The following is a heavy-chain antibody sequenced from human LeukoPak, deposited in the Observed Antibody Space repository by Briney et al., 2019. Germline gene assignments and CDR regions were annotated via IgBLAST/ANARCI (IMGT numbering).Heavy chain of an antibody. CDR2: IYNSGST. D-gene: IGHD1-26*01. V-gene: IGHV4-59*12. CDR3: ARVCGSYHPYDAFDI. CDR1: GGSISSYY. Sequence: SETLSLTCTASGGSISSYYWNWIRQPPGKGLEWIGYIYNSGSTNYNPSLKSRVTISVDTSKNQFSLKLSSVTAADTAVYDCARVCGSYHPYDAFDIWGQGTMVTVSS. J-gene: IGHJ3*02.